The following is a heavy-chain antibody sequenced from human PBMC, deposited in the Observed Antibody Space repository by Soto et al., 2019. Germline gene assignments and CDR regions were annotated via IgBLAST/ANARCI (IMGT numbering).Heavy chain of an antibody. CDR2: ISYDGSNK. CDR3: ARDRGDGYSGFLDY. J-gene: IGHJ4*02. Sequence: QVQLVESGGGVVQPGRSLRLSCAASGFTFSSYAMHWVRQAPGKGLEWVAVISYDGSNKYYADSVKGRFTISRDNSKNTLYLQMNSLRAEDTAVYYCARDRGDGYSGFLDYWGQGTLVTVSS. V-gene: IGHV3-30-3*01. CDR1: GFTFSSYA. D-gene: IGHD5-18*01.